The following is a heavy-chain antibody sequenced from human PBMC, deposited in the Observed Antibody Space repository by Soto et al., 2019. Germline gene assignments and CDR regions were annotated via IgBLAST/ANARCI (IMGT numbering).Heavy chain of an antibody. V-gene: IGHV3-53*04. CDR1: GFTVSSNY. CDR2: IYSGGST. Sequence: EVQLVESGGGLVQPGGSLRLSCAASGFTVSSNYMSWVRQAPGKGLEWVSVIYSGGSTYYADSVKVRFTISRHNSKNTRYLHMNSLRAEDTAVYYCASSAGGYYWAVDYGGQGALVAVSA. D-gene: IGHD3-10*01. CDR3: ASSAGGYYWAVDY. J-gene: IGHJ4*02.